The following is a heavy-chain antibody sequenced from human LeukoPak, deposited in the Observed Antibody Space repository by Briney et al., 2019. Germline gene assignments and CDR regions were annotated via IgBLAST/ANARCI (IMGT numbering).Heavy chain of an antibody. J-gene: IGHJ4*02. Sequence: GASVEVSCKASGCTFTGYYIHWVRQAPGQGLEWMGWINPNSGGTNYAQKFQGRVTMTRDTSISTAYMELSRLRSDDTAVYYCARGIGVLAAMPFWGQGTLVTVSS. D-gene: IGHD2-2*01. V-gene: IGHV1-2*02. CDR1: GCTFTGYY. CDR2: INPNSGGT. CDR3: ARGIGVLAAMPF.